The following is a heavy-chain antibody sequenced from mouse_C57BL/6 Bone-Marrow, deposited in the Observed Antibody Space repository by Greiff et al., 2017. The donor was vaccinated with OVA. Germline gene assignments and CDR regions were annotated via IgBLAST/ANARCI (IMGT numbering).Heavy chain of an antibody. CDR3: ARMNLYYAMDY. Sequence: VQLQESGAELVRPGTSVKMSCMASGYTFTNYWIGWAKQRPGHGLEWIGDIYPGGGYTNYNEKFKGKATLTADKSSSTAYMQFSSLTSEDSAIYYCARMNLYYAMDYWGQGTSVTVSS. V-gene: IGHV1-63*01. CDR2: IYPGGGYT. J-gene: IGHJ4*01. CDR1: GYTFTNYW.